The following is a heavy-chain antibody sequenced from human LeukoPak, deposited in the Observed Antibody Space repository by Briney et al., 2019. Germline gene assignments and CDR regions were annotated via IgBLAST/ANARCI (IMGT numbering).Heavy chain of an antibody. CDR2: IYYSGST. D-gene: IGHD3-16*02. CDR1: GGSISSYY. J-gene: IGHJ4*02. V-gene: IGHV4-59*08. CDR3: ARPLTITFGGVIEYYFDY. Sequence: KTSETLSLXCTVSGGSISSYYWSWIRQPPGKGLEWIGYIYYSGSTNYNPSLKSRVTISVDTSKNQFSLKLSSVTAADTAVYYCARPLTITFGGVIEYYFDYWGQGTLVTVSS.